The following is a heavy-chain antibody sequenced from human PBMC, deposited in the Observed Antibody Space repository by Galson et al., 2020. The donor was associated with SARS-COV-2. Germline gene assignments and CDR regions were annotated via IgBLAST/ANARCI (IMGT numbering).Heavy chain of an antibody. V-gene: IGHV3-30*07. CDR3: ATEPYYLFGMDV. D-gene: IGHD3-10*01. J-gene: IGHJ6*02. Sequence: VKGRXTISRDNSKNTLYLQMNSLRAEDTAVYYCATEPYYLFGMDVWGQGTTVTVSS.